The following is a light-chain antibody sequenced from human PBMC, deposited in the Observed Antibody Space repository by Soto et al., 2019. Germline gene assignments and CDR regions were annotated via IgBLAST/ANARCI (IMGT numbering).Light chain of an antibody. CDR3: SSYTSSSIDYV. CDR1: SSDVGGYNY. V-gene: IGLV2-14*01. J-gene: IGLJ1*01. Sequence: QSALTQPASVSGSPGQSITISCTGTSSDVGGYNYVSWYQQHPGKAPKLMIYEVSNRPPGVSNRFSGAKSGNTASLTISVLQAEDEADYYSSSYTSSSIDYVFGTGTKLTVL. CDR2: EVS.